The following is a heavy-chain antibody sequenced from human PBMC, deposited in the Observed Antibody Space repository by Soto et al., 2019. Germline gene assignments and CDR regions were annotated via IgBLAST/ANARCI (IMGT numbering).Heavy chain of an antibody. Sequence: SETLSLTCAVYGGSFSGYYWSWIRQPPGKGLEWIGEINYSGSTNYNPSLKSRVTISVDTSKNQFYLKLSSVTAEDTAVYYCAVAVAGPTAIGYWGQGTLVTVSS. J-gene: IGHJ4*02. CDR1: GGSFSGYY. CDR2: INYSGST. D-gene: IGHD6-19*01. CDR3: AVAVAGPTAIGY. V-gene: IGHV4-34*01.